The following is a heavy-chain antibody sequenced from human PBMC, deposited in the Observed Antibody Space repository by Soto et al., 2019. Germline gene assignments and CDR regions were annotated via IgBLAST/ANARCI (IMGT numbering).Heavy chain of an antibody. V-gene: IGHV3-64D*08. CDR3: VKGDDYYYYGMDV. CDR1: GFTFSSYA. J-gene: IGHJ6*02. D-gene: IGHD3-16*01. Sequence: GGSLRLSCSASGFTFSSYAMHWVRQAPGKGLEYVSAISSNGGSTYYADSVKGRFTISRDNSKNTLYLQMSSLRAEDTAVYYCVKGDDYYYYGMDVWGQGTTVTVSS. CDR2: ISSNGGST.